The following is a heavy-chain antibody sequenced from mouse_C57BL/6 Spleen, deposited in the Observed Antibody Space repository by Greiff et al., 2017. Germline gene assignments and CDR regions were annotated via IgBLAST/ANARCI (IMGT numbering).Heavy chain of an antibody. V-gene: IGHV1-15*01. Sequence: QVQLQQSGAELVRPGASVTLSCKASGYTFTDYEMHWVKQTPVPGLEWIGAIDPETGGTAYNQKFKGKAILTADKSSSTAYMELRSLTSEDSAVYYCTRYNYYGSSRFDYWGQGTTLTVSS. CDR3: TRYNYYGSSRFDY. D-gene: IGHD1-1*01. CDR1: GYTFTDYE. J-gene: IGHJ2*01. CDR2: IDPETGGT.